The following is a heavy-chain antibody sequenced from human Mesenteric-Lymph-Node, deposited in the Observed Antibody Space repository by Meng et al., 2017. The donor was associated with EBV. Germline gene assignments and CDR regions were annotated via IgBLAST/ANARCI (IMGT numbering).Heavy chain of an antibody. CDR2: ISPNTGNP. V-gene: IGHV7-4-1*02. Sequence: QVQLVHSGSELKKPGASVKLSCKASGYTFTTFAMNWVRQAPGQGLEWMGWISPNTGNPTYAQGFTGRFVFSLDISTKTTYLQISSLRSEDTAVYYCARGEYQLLNFDYWGQGAMVTVAA. J-gene: IGHJ4*02. CDR3: ARGEYQLLNFDY. CDR1: GYTFTTFA. D-gene: IGHD2-2*01.